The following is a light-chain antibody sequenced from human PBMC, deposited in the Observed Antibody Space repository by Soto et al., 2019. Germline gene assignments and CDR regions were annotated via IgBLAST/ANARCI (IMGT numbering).Light chain of an antibody. CDR1: SSDVGSYNL. V-gene: IGLV2-23*02. J-gene: IGLJ1*01. CDR2: EVS. CDR3: CSYAGSSTPYV. Sequence: QSALTQPASVSGSPGQSITISCTGTSSDVGSYNLVSWYQQHPGKAPKLMIYEVSKRPSGVSNRFSDSKSGNTASLTISGLQAEDEADYYCCSYAGSSTPYVFGTGTKVTVL.